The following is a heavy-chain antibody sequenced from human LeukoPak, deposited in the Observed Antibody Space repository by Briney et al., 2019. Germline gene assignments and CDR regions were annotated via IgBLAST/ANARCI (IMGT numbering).Heavy chain of an antibody. Sequence: GASVKVSCKTSGYTFISYGISWVRQAPGQGLEWIGWISTYSGDTYYAQKFQGRVSLTTETSMSTAYMELRSLKSDDTAVYYCARAERFCRGGGCHLNSFDIWGQGTMVSVSS. CDR2: ISTYSGDT. J-gene: IGHJ3*02. V-gene: IGHV1-18*01. D-gene: IGHD2-15*01. CDR3: ARAERFCRGGGCHLNSFDI. CDR1: GYTFISYG.